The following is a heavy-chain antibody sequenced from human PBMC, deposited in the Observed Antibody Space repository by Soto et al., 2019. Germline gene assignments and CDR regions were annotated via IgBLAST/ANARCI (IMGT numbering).Heavy chain of an antibody. CDR1: GGTFNTFG. D-gene: IGHD2-21*01. V-gene: IGHV1-69*01. CDR2: IIPMFGTS. CDR3: ARVRVGASLNRRSPRLFLQLEY. J-gene: IGHJ4*02. Sequence: QVHLVQSGADVKKPGSSVKVSCKASGGTFNTFGIIWVRQAPGQGLEWMGGIIPMFGTSNSAVKFQGRLTITADESTDTAYMELSSLTYEDTAMYYCARVRVGASLNRRSPRLFLQLEYWGQGTLVTVSS.